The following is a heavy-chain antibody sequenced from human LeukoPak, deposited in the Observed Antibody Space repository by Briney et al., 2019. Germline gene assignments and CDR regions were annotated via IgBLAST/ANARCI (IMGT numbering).Heavy chain of an antibody. CDR2: IWYDGSNK. D-gene: IGHD1-26*01. Sequence: GGSLRLSCAASGFTFSSYGMHWVRQAPGKGLEWVAVIWYDGSNKYYADSVKGRFTISRDNSKNTLYLQMNSLRAEDTAVYYCAKTPTVGATIDYWGQGTLVTVSS. CDR3: AKTPTVGATIDY. CDR1: GFTFSSYG. V-gene: IGHV3-33*06. J-gene: IGHJ4*02.